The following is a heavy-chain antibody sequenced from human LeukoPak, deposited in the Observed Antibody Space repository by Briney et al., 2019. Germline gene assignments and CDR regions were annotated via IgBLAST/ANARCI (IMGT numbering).Heavy chain of an antibody. D-gene: IGHD6-13*01. CDR1: GGTFSCYA. CDR2: IIPIFGTA. V-gene: IGHV1-69*13. J-gene: IGHJ4*02. Sequence: ASVKVSCKASGGTFSCYAISWVRQAPGQGLEWMGGIIPIFGTANYAQKFQGRVTITADESTSTAYMELSSLRSEDTAVYYCASVGAAAGPFDYWGQGTLVTVSS. CDR3: ASVGAAAGPFDY.